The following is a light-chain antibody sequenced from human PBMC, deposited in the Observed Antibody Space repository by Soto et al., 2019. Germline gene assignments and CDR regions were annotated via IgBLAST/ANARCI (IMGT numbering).Light chain of an antibody. CDR3: CSYAGSSTHYV. V-gene: IGLV2-23*01. CDR1: SSDFGSYNL. CDR2: EGS. Sequence: QSALTQPASVSGSPGQSITISCTGTSSDFGSYNLVSWYQQHPGKAPKLMIYEGSKRPSGVSNRFSGSKSGNTASLTISGLQADDEADYYCCSYAGSSTHYVFGTGTKVTVL. J-gene: IGLJ1*01.